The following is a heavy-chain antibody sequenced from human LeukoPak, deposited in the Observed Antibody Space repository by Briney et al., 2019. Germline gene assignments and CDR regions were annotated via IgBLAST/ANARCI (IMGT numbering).Heavy chain of an antibody. V-gene: IGHV3-74*01. Sequence: GGSLRLSCVASGFTFSSYWMHWVRQAPGKGLVWVSRINSDGSSTSYADSVKGRFTISRDNAKNTLYLQMNSLRAEDTAVYYCARRGITTVTTLVDYWGQGTLVTVSS. CDR2: INSDGSST. CDR3: ARRGITTVTTLVDY. D-gene: IGHD4-11*01. CDR1: GFTFSSYW. J-gene: IGHJ4*02.